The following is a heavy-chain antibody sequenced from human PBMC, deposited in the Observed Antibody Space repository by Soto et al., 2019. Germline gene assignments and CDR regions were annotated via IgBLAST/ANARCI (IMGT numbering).Heavy chain of an antibody. D-gene: IGHD4-17*01. CDR2: IYHSGST. V-gene: IGHV4-30-2*01. Sequence: SETLSLTCAVSGVSISSGGYSWSWIRQPPGKGLEWIGYIYHSGSTYYNPSLKSRVTISVDRSKNQFSLKLSSVTAADTAVYYCARGHDYGEYYFDYWGQGTLVTVSS. CDR1: GVSISSGGYS. J-gene: IGHJ4*02. CDR3: ARGHDYGEYYFDY.